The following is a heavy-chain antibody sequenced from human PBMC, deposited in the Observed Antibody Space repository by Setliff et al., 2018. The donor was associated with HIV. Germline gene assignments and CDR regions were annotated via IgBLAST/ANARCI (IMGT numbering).Heavy chain of an antibody. V-gene: IGHV4-39*01. CDR1: GGFVSRSSYY. Sequence: SETLSLTCTVSGGFVSRSSYYWGWIRQPRGKRLEWIGTIYYNGDTRYNPSLKSRVIMSVDTSKNQFSLRLISVTAADTAVYYCVRMEATRPPRGLDYWGPGTLVTV. J-gene: IGHJ4*02. CDR2: IYYNGDT. D-gene: IGHD6-6*01. CDR3: VRMEATRPPRGLDY.